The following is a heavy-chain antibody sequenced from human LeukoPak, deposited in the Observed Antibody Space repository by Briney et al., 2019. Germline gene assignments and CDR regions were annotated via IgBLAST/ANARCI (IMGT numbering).Heavy chain of an antibody. CDR3: ASQDDFWSGYYGENAFDI. CDR1: GGSFSGYY. CDR2: MYYSGTT. D-gene: IGHD3-3*01. Sequence: SETLSLTCTVSGGSFSGYYWSWVRQPPGKGLEWIGYMYYSGTTNYNPSLKSRVTISLDTSKNQFSLKLSSVTAADTAVYYCASQDDFWSGYYGENAFDIWGQGTMVTVSS. J-gene: IGHJ3*02. V-gene: IGHV4-59*08.